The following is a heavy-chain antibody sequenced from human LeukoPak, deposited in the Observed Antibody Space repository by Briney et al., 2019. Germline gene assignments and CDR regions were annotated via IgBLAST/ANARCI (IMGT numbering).Heavy chain of an antibody. CDR1: GFTFSDHY. V-gene: IGHV3-72*01. D-gene: IGHD4-23*01. Sequence: GGSLRLSCAASGFTFSDHYMDWVRQAPGKGVEWVGRSRNKATSYTTEYAASVKGRFIISRDDSKNSLYLQMNSLKTEDTAVYYCARDLDYGGNSDAFDIWGQGTMVTVSS. CDR3: ARDLDYGGNSDAFDI. J-gene: IGHJ3*02. CDR2: SRNKATSYTT.